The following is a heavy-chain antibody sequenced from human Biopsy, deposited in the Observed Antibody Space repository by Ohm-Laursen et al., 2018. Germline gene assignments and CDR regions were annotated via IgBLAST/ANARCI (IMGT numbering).Heavy chain of an antibody. D-gene: IGHD2-21*01. Sequence: GTLSLTCTLSGGSISSRTHYWGWIRQAPGKGLEWVSNINSVGTIYYADSVRGRFTISRDNSKNTLYLQMNSLRVEDTAVYYCAKDGGPYCGGCELDYWGQGTLVTVSS. CDR3: AKDGGPYCGGCELDY. J-gene: IGHJ4*02. CDR1: GGSISSRTHY. CDR2: INSVGTI. V-gene: IGHV3-53*05.